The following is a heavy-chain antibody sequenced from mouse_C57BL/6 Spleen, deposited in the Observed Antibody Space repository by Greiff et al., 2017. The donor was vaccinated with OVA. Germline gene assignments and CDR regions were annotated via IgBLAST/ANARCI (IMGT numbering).Heavy chain of an antibody. D-gene: IGHD1-1*02. V-gene: IGHV5-15*01. CDR3: ARHGNWYFDG. CDR1: GFTFSDYG. CDR2: ISNLAYSI. Sequence: EVKLMESGGGLVQPGGSLKLSCAASGFTFSDYGMAWVRQAPRKGPEWVAFISNLAYSIYYADTVTGRFTISRENAKNTLYLEMSSLRSEDTAMYYCARHGNWYFDGWGTGTTVTVSS. J-gene: IGHJ1*03.